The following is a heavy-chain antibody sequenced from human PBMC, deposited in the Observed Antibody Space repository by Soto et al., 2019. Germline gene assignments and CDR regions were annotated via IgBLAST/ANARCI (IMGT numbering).Heavy chain of an antibody. D-gene: IGHD3-10*01. J-gene: IGHJ4*02. CDR1: GFTFSSYS. CDR2: ISSSSSYI. CDR3: ASLSRFYADY. Sequence: GGSMRLSCAASGFTFSSYSMNWVRQAPGKGLEWVSSISSSSSYIYYADSVKGRFTISRDNAKNSLYLQMNSLRAEDTAVYYCASLSRFYADYWGQGTLVTVSS. V-gene: IGHV3-21*01.